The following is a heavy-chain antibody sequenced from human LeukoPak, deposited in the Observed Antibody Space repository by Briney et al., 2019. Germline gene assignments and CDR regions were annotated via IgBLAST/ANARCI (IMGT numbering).Heavy chain of an antibody. J-gene: IGHJ3*02. Sequence: GESLKISCKGSGYSFTSYWIGWVRQMPGKGLEWMGIIYPGDSDTRYSPSFQGQVTITADKSISTAYLRWSSLKASDTAMYYCARHQWLVWDAFDIWGQGTMVTVSS. CDR2: IYPGDSDT. CDR3: ARHQWLVWDAFDI. D-gene: IGHD6-19*01. CDR1: GYSFTSYW. V-gene: IGHV5-51*01.